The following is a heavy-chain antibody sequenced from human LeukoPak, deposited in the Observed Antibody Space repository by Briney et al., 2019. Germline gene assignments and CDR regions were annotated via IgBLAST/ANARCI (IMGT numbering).Heavy chain of an antibody. CDR2: INPNSGDT. CDR3: ARNTGLRLGEFDY. V-gene: IGHV1-2*02. Sequence: ASVKVSFTASGYTFIGYYMYWVRQAPGQGLEWMGWINPNSGDTNFAQKFQGRVTMTRDTSITTAYMELSRLRSDDTAVYYCARNTGLRLGEFDYWGQGTLVTVSS. CDR1: GYTFIGYY. J-gene: IGHJ4*02. D-gene: IGHD3-16*01.